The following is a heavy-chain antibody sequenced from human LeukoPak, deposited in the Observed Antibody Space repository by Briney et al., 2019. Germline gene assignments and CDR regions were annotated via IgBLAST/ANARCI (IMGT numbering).Heavy chain of an antibody. CDR1: GGTFSRYA. J-gene: IGHJ4*02. CDR2: IIPIFGTA. CDR3: ARSPLSGYDYFDY. D-gene: IGHD5-12*01. V-gene: IGHV1-69*05. Sequence: SVKVSCKASGGTFSRYAISWVRQAPGQGLEWMGGIIPIFGTANYAQKFQGRVTITTDESTSTAYMELSSLRSEDTAVYYCARSPLSGYDYFDYWGQGTLVTVSS.